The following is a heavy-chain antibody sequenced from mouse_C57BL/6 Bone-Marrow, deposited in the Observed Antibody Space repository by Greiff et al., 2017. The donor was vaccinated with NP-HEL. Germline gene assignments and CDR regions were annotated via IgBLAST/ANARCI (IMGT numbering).Heavy chain of an antibody. D-gene: IGHD1-1*01. CDR2: IYPRSGNT. CDR1: GYTFTSYG. J-gene: IGHJ2*01. V-gene: IGHV1-81*01. Sequence: LVESGAELARPGASVKLSCKASGYTFTSYGISWVKQRTGQGLEWIGEIYPRSGNTYYNEKFKGKATLTADKSSSTAYMELRSLTSEDSAVYFCAILDYGKGNYFDYWGQGTTLTVSS. CDR3: AILDYGKGNYFDY.